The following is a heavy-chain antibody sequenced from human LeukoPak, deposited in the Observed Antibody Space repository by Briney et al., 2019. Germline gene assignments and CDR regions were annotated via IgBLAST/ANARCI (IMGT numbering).Heavy chain of an antibody. V-gene: IGHV4-34*01. J-gene: IGHJ3*02. CDR3: ARITATHAFDI. Sequence: PSETLSLTCAVYGGSFSGYYWSWIRQPPGKGLEWIGEINHSGSTNYNPSLKSRVTISVDTSKNQFSLKLSSVTAADTAVYYCARITATHAFDIWGQGTMVTVSS. CDR1: GGSFSGYY. D-gene: IGHD2-21*02. CDR2: INHSGST.